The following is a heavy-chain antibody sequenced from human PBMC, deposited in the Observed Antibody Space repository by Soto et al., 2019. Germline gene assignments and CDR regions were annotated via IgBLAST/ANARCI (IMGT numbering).Heavy chain of an antibody. D-gene: IGHD5-18*01. V-gene: IGHV3-30*18. J-gene: IGHJ6*02. CDR3: AKDTAVGVRYYYAMDV. CDR2: ISYDGSNK. CDR1: GFTFSYYG. Sequence: QVQLVESGGGVVQPGRSLRLSCAASGFTFSYYGMHWVRQAPGKGLEWVAVISYDGSNKYYADSVKGRFTISRDNSKNTLYLQMNSLRVEDTAVYYCAKDTAVGVRYYYAMDVWGQGTTVTVSS.